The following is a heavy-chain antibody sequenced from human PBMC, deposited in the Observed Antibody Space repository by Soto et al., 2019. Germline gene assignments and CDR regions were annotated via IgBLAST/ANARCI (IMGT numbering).Heavy chain of an antibody. CDR2: ISGSGGST. CDR3: AKDRPVYYYGSGGNWFDP. V-gene: IGHV3-23*01. J-gene: IGHJ5*02. Sequence: EVQLLESGGGLVQPGGSLRLSCAASGFTFSSYAMSWVRQAPGKGLEWVSAISGSGGSTYYADSVKGRFTISRDNSKNTLYLQMNSLRAEDTAVYYCAKDRPVYYYGSGGNWFDPWGQGTLVTVSS. D-gene: IGHD3-10*01. CDR1: GFTFSSYA.